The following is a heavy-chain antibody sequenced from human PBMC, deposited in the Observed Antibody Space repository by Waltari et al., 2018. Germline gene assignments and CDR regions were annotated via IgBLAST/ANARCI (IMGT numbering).Heavy chain of an antibody. Sequence: QVQLQESGPGLVKPSETLALTCAVSGYSISRGYYWGWIRQPPGKGLEWIGSIFLRGSSCSCPSLLLPLPLSVDTSALPFSLPLFSVAASPSSVSSSSFRPLACSAPLLPPFAIWGQGTMVTVSS. J-gene: IGHJ3*02. CDR3: SFRPLACSAPLLPPFAI. CDR1: GYSISRGYY. V-gene: IGHV4-38-2*01. D-gene: IGHD2-15*01. CDR2: IFLRGSS.